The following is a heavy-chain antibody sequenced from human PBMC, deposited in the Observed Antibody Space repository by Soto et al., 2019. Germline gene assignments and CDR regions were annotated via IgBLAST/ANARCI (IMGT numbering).Heavy chain of an antibody. J-gene: IGHJ6*02. D-gene: IGHD3-10*02. V-gene: IGHV4-4*02. CDR3: ASVRGGYYYAMDV. Sequence: QVQLQESGPGLVKPSGTLSLTCAVSGGSISSSNWWSWVRQPPGKGLEWIGEIYHSGSTNYNPSLNSRVTISVDKCKSQFSLRLSSVTAADTAVYYCASVRGGYYYAMDVWGQGTTVTVSS. CDR1: GGSISSSNW. CDR2: IYHSGST.